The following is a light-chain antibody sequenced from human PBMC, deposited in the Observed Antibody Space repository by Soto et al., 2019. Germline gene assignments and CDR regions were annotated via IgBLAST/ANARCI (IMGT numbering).Light chain of an antibody. CDR1: NIGSKT. CDR2: YDS. Sequence: SYELTQPPSVSVAPGKTARITCGGNNIGSKTVHWYQLKPGQAPVLVIYYDSDRPSGIPERFSGSNSGNTATLSISRVEAADEADYCCQVWDSGTVHVVFGGGTKLTVL. J-gene: IGLJ3*02. V-gene: IGLV3-21*04. CDR3: QVWDSGTVHVV.